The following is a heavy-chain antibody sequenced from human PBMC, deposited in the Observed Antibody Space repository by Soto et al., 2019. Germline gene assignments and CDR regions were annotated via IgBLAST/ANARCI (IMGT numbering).Heavy chain of an antibody. J-gene: IGHJ4*02. V-gene: IGHV1-8*01. CDR1: GDTFTTYD. CDR2: INPNSGNI. CDR3: ARGRASGSYYLLDY. D-gene: IGHD3-10*01. Sequence: GASVKVSCKASGDTFTTYDINWVRQANGHGLEWMGWINPNSGNIGYAQRFQGRVTMTRDTAIRTAYMEVSSLRSDDTAVYYCARGRASGSYYLLDYWGQGTLVTVSS.